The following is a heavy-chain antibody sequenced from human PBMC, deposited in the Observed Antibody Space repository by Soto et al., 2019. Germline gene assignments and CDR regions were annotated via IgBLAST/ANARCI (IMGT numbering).Heavy chain of an antibody. CDR3: ARSQGSGSVYRHFDY. Sequence: GGSLRLSCAASGFTYSSYTMHWVRQAPGKGLEWVAVISYDGSNKYYADSVKGRFTISRDDSKNTLDLQMNSLRAEDTAVYYCARSQGSGSVYRHFDYWGQGTLVTVSS. V-gene: IGHV3-30-3*01. D-gene: IGHD1-26*01. J-gene: IGHJ4*02. CDR2: ISYDGSNK. CDR1: GFTYSSYT.